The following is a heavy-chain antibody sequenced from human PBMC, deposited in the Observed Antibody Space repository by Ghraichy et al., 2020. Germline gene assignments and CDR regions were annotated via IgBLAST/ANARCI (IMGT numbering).Heavy chain of an antibody. CDR2: INHSGST. CDR1: GGSFSGYY. V-gene: IGHV4-34*01. J-gene: IGHJ4*02. D-gene: IGHD3-16*01. Sequence: SETLSLTCAVYGGSFSGYYWSWIRQPPGKGLEWIGEINHSGSTNYNPSLKSRVTISVDTSKNQFSLKLSSVTAADTAVYYCARGGGVRYDYVWGSYTRYWGQGTLVTVSS. CDR3: ARGGGVRYDYVWGSYTRY.